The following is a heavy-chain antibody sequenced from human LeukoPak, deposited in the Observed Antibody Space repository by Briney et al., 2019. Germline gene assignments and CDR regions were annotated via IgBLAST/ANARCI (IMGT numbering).Heavy chain of an antibody. CDR3: ARNNLRIQLGSLDY. CDR1: GFTFSSYA. CDR2: ISGSGGST. V-gene: IGHV3-23*01. Sequence: GGSLRLPCAASGFTFSSYAMSWVRQAPGKGLEWVSAISGSGGSTYYADSVKGRFTISRDNSKNTLYLQMNSLRAEDTAVYYCARNNLRIQLGSLDYWGQGTLVTVSS. D-gene: IGHD5-18*01. J-gene: IGHJ4*02.